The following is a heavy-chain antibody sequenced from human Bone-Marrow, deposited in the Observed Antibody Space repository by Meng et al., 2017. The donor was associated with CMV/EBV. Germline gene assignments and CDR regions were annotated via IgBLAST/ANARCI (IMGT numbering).Heavy chain of an antibody. J-gene: IGHJ6*02. V-gene: IGHV3-7*04. D-gene: IGHD6-13*01. Sequence: GGSLRLSCAASGFTFSTYWISWVRQAPGKGLEWVANINQDESQKNYVDSVKGRFTISRDNAKSSLFLQLNSLRAEDTAVYYCARVAAAGRGMDVWGQGTTVTVSS. CDR2: INQDESQK. CDR1: GFTFSTYW. CDR3: ARVAAAGRGMDV.